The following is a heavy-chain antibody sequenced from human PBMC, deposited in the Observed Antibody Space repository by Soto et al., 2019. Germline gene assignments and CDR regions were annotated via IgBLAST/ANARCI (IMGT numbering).Heavy chain of an antibody. CDR3: ARGHGLLYYYYYGMDX. J-gene: IGHJ6*02. CDR1: GYTFTSYD. D-gene: IGHD5-18*01. Sequence: ASVKVSCKASGYTFTSYDINWVRQATGQGLEWMGLMNPHSGNTCYAEKFQGRVTMTRNTSISTAYMELSSLRSEDTAVYYCARGHGLLYYYYYGMDXWGQGTTVTVS. V-gene: IGHV1-8*01. CDR2: MNPHSGNT.